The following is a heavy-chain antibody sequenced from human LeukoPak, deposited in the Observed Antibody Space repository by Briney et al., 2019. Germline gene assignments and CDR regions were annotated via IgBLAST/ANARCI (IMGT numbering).Heavy chain of an antibody. CDR2: IYPGDSDT. J-gene: IGHJ4*02. CDR1: GFSFTSYW. D-gene: IGHD4-17*01. Sequence: KSGESLQISCKGSGFSFTSYWIGWVRQVPGKGLEWMGIIYPGDSDTRYSPSFQGQVTISGDKSISTAYLQWSSLKASDTAMYYCARSDYGDYNFDYWGQGTLVTVSS. V-gene: IGHV5-51*01. CDR3: ARSDYGDYNFDY.